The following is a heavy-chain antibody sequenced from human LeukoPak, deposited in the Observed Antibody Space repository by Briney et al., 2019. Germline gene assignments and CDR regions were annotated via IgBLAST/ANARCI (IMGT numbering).Heavy chain of an antibody. V-gene: IGHV3-21*01. CDR3: ARDPFPYYDFWSGYSPAAFDI. CDR2: ISSSSSYI. CDR1: GFTFSSYS. Sequence: PGGSLRLSCAASGFTFSSYSMNWVRQAPGKGLEWVSSISSSSSYIYYADSVKGRFTISRDNAKNSLYLQMNSLRAEDTAVYYCARDPFPYYDFWSGYSPAAFDIWGQGTMVTVSS. J-gene: IGHJ3*02. D-gene: IGHD3-3*01.